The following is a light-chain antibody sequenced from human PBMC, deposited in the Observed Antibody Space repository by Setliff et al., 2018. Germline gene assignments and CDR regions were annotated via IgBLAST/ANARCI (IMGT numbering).Light chain of an antibody. V-gene: IGLV2-8*01. J-gene: IGLJ2*01. CDR1: SRDVGGYDY. CDR3: SSYAGSNNVL. Sequence: QSVLTQPPSASGSPGQSVTISCTGTSRDVGGYDYVSWYQQHPGKGPKLLIYEVSERPSRVPYRFSASKSGNTASLTVSGLQAEDEANYYCSSYAGSNNVLFGGGTQLTV. CDR2: EVS.